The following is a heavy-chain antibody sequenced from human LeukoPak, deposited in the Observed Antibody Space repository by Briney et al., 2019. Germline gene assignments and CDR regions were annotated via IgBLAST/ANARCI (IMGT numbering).Heavy chain of an antibody. V-gene: IGHV4-59*08. D-gene: IGHD3-22*01. Sequence: SETLSLTCTVSGGSISISYWSWIRQPPGKGLEWIGYIYYSGSTNYNPSLKSRVTISVDTSKNQFSLKLSSVTGADTAVYYCGGSTAYYPFSYYYYMDVWGKGTTVTVSS. J-gene: IGHJ6*03. CDR3: GGSTAYYPFSYYYYMDV. CDR2: IYYSGST. CDR1: GGSISISY.